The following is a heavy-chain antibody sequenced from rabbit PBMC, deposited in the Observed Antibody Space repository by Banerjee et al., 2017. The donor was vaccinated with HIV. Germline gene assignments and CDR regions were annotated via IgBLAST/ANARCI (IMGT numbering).Heavy chain of an antibody. CDR1: GIDFSSVYY. CDR2: ITTTTGST. Sequence: QEQLKESGGGLVQPGGSLKLSCKASGIDFSSVYYMCWVRQAPGKGLEWIACITTTTGSTYYASWAKGRFTISKTSSTTVTLQMTSLTVADTATYFCARGAGYTGAGAGYRFDLWGQGTLVTVS. D-gene: IGHD7-1*01. V-gene: IGHV1S45*01. CDR3: ARGAGYTGAGAGYRFDL. J-gene: IGHJ4*01.